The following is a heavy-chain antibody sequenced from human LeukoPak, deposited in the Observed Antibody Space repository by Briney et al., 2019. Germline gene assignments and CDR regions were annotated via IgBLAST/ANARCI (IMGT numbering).Heavy chain of an antibody. CDR1: GFTFSRFW. Sequence: GGSLRLSCAASGFTFSRFWMSWVRQAPGKGLEGVANIKHDGSEKDYVDSGKGRFTISRDNAKASMYLQMNSLRAEDTAVYYCARDWDRYCSGTSCFHFDDWGQGTLVTVSS. D-gene: IGHD2-2*01. CDR3: ARDWDRYCSGTSCFHFDD. CDR2: IKHDGSEK. V-gene: IGHV3-7*01. J-gene: IGHJ4*02.